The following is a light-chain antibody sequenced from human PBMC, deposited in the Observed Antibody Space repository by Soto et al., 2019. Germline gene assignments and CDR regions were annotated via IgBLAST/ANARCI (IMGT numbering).Light chain of an antibody. V-gene: IGKV1-16*01. J-gene: IGKJ1*01. CDR2: VAS. CDR3: QQYNTYPLT. CDR1: QDISNY. Sequence: DIQMTQSPSSLSASVGDRVTITCRASQDISNYLAWFQQQPGKAPRSLIYVASTLQSGVPSRFSGSGSGTDFTLTISSLQPEDFATYFCQQYNTYPLTFGQGTQVDIK.